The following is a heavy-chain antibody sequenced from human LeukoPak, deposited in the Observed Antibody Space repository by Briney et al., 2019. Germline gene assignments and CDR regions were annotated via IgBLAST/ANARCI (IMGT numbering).Heavy chain of an antibody. J-gene: IGHJ6*03. Sequence: SETLSLTCAVYGGSFSGYYWSWIRQPPGKGLEWIGEINHSGSTNYNPSLKSRVTISVDTSKNQFSLKLSSVTAADTAVYYCARGEYCSSTSCYNHYYYYYYMDVWGKGTTVTVS. CDR3: ARGEYCSSTSCYNHYYYYYYMDV. CDR1: GGSFSGYY. V-gene: IGHV4-34*01. CDR2: INHSGST. D-gene: IGHD2-2*02.